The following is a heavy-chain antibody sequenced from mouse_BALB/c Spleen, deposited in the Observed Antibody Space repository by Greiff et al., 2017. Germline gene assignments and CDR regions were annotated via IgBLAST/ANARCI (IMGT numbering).Heavy chain of an antibody. CDR3: ARHGMGRRYFDY. Sequence: EVQVVESGGGLVKPGGSLKLSCAASGFAFSSYDMSWVRQTPEKRLEWVAYISSGGGSTYYPDTVKGRFTISRDNAKNTLYLQMSSLKSEDTAMYYCARHGMGRRYFDYWGQGTTLTVSS. CDR2: ISSGGGST. J-gene: IGHJ2*01. D-gene: IGHD4-1*01. V-gene: IGHV5-12-1*01. CDR1: GFAFSSYD.